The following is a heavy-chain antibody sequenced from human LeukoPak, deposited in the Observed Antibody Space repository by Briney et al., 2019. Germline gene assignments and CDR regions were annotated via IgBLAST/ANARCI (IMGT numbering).Heavy chain of an antibody. CDR1: GFTFSTYS. CDR3: ASYGSGTYALFY. Sequence: GGSLRLSCAASGFTFSTYSMNWVRQAPGKGLEWVSYISSSSRTTSYADSVKGRFTISRDNAKNSLFLQMNSLRVEDTAVYFRASYGSGTYALFYWGQGTLVTVSS. D-gene: IGHD3-10*01. J-gene: IGHJ4*02. V-gene: IGHV3-48*01. CDR2: ISSSSRTT.